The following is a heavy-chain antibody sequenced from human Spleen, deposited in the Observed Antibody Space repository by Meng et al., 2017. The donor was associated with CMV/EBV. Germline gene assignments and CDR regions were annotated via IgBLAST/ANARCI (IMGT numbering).Heavy chain of an antibody. CDR1: TFTFSTRA. D-gene: IGHD4/OR15-4a*01. CDR2: ISASADT. J-gene: IGHJ4*02. V-gene: IGHV3-23*01. CDR3: TRDGDDYGFFDY. Sequence: GESLKISCAASTFTFSTRAVSWVRQAPGKGLEWVSTISASADTYYAGSVRGRFTLSRDNSKQTFYLQMNSLRADDTAVYYCTRDGDDYGFFDYWGQGTLVTVSS.